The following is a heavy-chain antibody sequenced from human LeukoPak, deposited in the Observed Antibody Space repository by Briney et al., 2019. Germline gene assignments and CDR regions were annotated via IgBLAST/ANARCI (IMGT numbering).Heavy chain of an antibody. J-gene: IGHJ5*02. CDR2: INPSGGST. D-gene: IGHD4-23*01. CDR1: GYTFTSYY. Sequence: ASVKVSCKASGYTFTSYYMHWVRQAPGQGLEWMGIINPSGGSTSYAQKFQGRVTMTRDTSTSTVYMELSSLRSEDTAVYYCARDGETHDYGGINWFGPWGQGTLVTVSS. V-gene: IGHV1-46*01. CDR3: ARDGETHDYGGINWFGP.